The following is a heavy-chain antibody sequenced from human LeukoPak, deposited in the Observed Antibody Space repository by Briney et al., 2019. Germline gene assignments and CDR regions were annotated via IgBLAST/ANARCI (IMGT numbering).Heavy chain of an antibody. CDR3: ARARYGDYRDRFAFDI. CDR1: GYSISSGYY. V-gene: IGHV4-38-2*02. J-gene: IGHJ3*02. CDR2: IYHSGST. Sequence: SETLSLTCTVSGYSISSGYYWGWIRQPPGKWLEWIGSIYHSGSTNYNPSLKSRVTISVDKSKNQFSLKLSSVTAADTAVYYCARARYGDYRDRFAFDIWGQGTMVTVSS. D-gene: IGHD4-17*01.